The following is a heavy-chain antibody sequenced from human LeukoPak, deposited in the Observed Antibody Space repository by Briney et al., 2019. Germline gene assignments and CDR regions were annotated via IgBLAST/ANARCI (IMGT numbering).Heavy chain of an antibody. V-gene: IGHV1-69*13. Sequence: ASVKVSCKASGGTFSSYAISWVLQAPGQGLEWMGGIIPIFGTANYAQKFQGRVTITADESTSTAYMELSSLRSEDTAVYYCARGSSSGYYFHYWGQGTLVTVSS. CDR3: ARGSSSGYYFHY. CDR2: IIPIFGTA. D-gene: IGHD3-22*01. J-gene: IGHJ4*02. CDR1: GGTFSSYA.